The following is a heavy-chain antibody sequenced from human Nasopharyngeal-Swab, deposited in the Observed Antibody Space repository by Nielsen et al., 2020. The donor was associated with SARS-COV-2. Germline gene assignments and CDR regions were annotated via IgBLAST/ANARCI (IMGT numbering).Heavy chain of an antibody. CDR2: INPSGGST. CDR1: GYNFTSYY. J-gene: IGHJ4*02. Sequence: ASVKDSCKASGYNFTSYYMHWVRQAPGQGLEWMGIINPSGGSTSYAQKFLGRVAMTRDTSTSTVYMELSSLRSEDTAVYYCARESLHCSSTSCFSRQFDYWGQGTLVPVSS. D-gene: IGHD2-2*01. V-gene: IGHV1-46*01. CDR3: ARESLHCSSTSCFSRQFDY.